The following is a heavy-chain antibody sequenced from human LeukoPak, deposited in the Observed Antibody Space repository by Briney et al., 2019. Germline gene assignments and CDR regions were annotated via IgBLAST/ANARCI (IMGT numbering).Heavy chain of an antibody. V-gene: IGHV4-39*07. J-gene: IGHJ3*02. CDR1: GGSFTYYY. CDR3: ARSTYAFDI. CDR2: IYYSGST. Sequence: SETLSLTCALYGGSFTYYYWGWIRQPPGKGLEWIGSIYYSGSTYYNPSLKSRVTISVDTSKNQFSLKLSSVTAADTAVYYCARSTYAFDIWGQGTMVTVSS. D-gene: IGHD1-1*01.